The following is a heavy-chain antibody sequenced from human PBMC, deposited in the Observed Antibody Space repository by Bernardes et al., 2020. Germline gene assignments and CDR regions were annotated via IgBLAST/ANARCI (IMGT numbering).Heavy chain of an antibody. J-gene: IGHJ6*04. CDR2: INHSGST. V-gene: IGHV4-34*01. D-gene: IGHD6-13*01. CDR3: AREFRIAAAGTSYYYGMDV. CDR1: GGSFSGYY. Sequence: SETLSLTCAVYGGSFSGYYWSWIRQPPGKGLEWIGEINHSGSTNYNPSLKSRVTISVDTSKNQFSLKLSSVTAADTAVYYCAREFRIAAAGTSYYYGMDVWGKGTTVTVSS.